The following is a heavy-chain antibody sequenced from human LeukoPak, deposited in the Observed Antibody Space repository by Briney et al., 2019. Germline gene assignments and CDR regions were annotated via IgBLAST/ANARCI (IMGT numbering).Heavy chain of an antibody. V-gene: IGHV3-30*03. CDR2: ISYDGSNK. J-gene: IGHJ4*02. D-gene: IGHD6-19*01. CDR3: ARDEGGSGWSLYY. Sequence: PGRSLRLSCAASGFTFSSYGMHWVRQAPGKGLEWVAVISYDGSNKYYADSVKGRFTISRDNSKNTLYLQMNSLRAEDTAVYYCARDEGGSGWSLYYWGQGTLVTVSS. CDR1: GFTFSSYG.